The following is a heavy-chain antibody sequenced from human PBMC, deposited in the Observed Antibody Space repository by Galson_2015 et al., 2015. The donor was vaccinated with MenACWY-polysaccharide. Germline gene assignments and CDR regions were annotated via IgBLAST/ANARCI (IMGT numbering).Heavy chain of an antibody. V-gene: IGHV3-23*01. CDR1: GCTFSNYA. CDR2: LTGSGDTT. J-gene: IGHJ4*02. CDR3: AKGGGYSGYEDVDY. Sequence: SLRLSCAASGCTFSNYAMSWVRQAPGKGLEWVSTLTGSGDTTYYADSVKGRFTISRDNSKKTLYLQMSSLRADDTAVYYCAKGGGYSGYEDVDYWGQGTLVTVSS. D-gene: IGHD5-12*01.